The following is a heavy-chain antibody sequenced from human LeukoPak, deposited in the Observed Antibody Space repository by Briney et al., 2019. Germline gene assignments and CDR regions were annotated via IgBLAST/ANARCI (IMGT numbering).Heavy chain of an antibody. V-gene: IGHV5-51*01. Sequence: GESLQISCKGSGYSFTSYWIGWVRQLPGKGLEWMGIIYPGDSDTRYSPSFQGQVTISADKSISTAYLQWSSLKASDTAMYYCARLRYYDSSGYPLALDYWGQGTLVTVSS. CDR1: GYSFTSYW. CDR2: IYPGDSDT. J-gene: IGHJ4*02. D-gene: IGHD3-22*01. CDR3: ARLRYYDSSGYPLALDY.